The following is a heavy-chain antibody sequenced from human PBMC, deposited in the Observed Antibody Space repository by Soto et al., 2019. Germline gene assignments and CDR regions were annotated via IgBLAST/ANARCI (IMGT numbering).Heavy chain of an antibody. CDR3: AAAGYDFWSGYPPGGYYMDV. J-gene: IGHJ6*03. Sequence: SVKVSCKASGFAFTSSAMQWVRQARGQRLEWIGWIVVGSGNTNYAQKFQERVTITRDMSTSTAYMELSSLRSEDTAVYYCAAAGYDFWSGYPPGGYYMDVWGKGTTVTVSS. CDR2: IVVGSGNT. CDR1: GFAFTSSA. D-gene: IGHD3-3*01. V-gene: IGHV1-58*02.